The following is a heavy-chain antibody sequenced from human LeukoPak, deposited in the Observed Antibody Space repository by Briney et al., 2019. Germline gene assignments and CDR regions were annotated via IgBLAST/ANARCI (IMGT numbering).Heavy chain of an antibody. Sequence: SETLSLTCTVSGGSISSSSYYWGWIRQPPGKGLEWIGSIYYSGSTYYNPSLKSRVTISVDTSKNQFSLKLSSVTAADTAVYYCARINSSGYVGLDYWGQGTLVTVSS. D-gene: IGHD3-22*01. V-gene: IGHV4-39*07. CDR1: GGSISSSSYY. CDR2: IYYSGST. J-gene: IGHJ4*02. CDR3: ARINSSGYVGLDY.